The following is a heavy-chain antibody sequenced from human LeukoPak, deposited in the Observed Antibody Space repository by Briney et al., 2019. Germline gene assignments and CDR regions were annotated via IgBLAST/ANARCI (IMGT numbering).Heavy chain of an antibody. CDR2: IYYSGTT. D-gene: IGHD6-19*01. J-gene: IGHJ4*02. V-gene: IGHV4-59*08. Sequence: PSETLSLTCTVSGASISSSSWTWIRQPPGKGLECIGFIYYSGTTIYNPSLKGRVTISLDTSKNQFSLRLSSVTAADTAVYYCARHLSSGWSDYWGQGTLVTVSS. CDR1: GASISSSS. CDR3: ARHLSSGWSDY.